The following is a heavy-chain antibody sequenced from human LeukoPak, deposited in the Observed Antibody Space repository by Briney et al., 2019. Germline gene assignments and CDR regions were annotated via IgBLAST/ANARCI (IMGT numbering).Heavy chain of an antibody. V-gene: IGHV1-58*02. D-gene: IGHD6-19*01. CDR2: IVVGSGNT. CDR1: GFTLTSSA. J-gene: IGHJ5*02. Sequence: GASVKVSCKASGFTLTSSAMQWVRQARGQRLEWIGWIVVGSGNTNYAQKFQVRVTITRDMSTSTAYMELSSLRSEDTAVYYCAAEQWLAPLGAWGQGTLVTVSS. CDR3: AAEQWLAPLGA.